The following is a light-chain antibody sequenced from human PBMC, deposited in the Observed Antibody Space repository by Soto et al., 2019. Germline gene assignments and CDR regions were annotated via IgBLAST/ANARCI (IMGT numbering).Light chain of an antibody. CDR3: LLSYSGAQAV. CDR2: DTS. J-gene: IGLJ2*01. V-gene: IGLV7-46*01. CDR1: TGAVTSGHY. Sequence: QTVVTQEPSLTVSPGGTVSLTSGSSTGAVTSGHYPYWFQQKPGQAPRTLIYDTSNKHSWTPARFSGSLLGGKAALTLSGAQPEDEAEYYCLLSYSGAQAVFGGGTKLTVL.